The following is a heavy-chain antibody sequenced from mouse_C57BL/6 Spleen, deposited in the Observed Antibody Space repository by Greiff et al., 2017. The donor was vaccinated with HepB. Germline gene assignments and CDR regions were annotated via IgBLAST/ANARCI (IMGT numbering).Heavy chain of an antibody. J-gene: IGHJ4*01. D-gene: IGHD1-1*01. CDR2: IYPGSGNT. Sequence: QVQLQQSGPELVKPGASVKISCKASGYSFTSYYIHWVKQRPGQGLEWIGWIYPGSGNTQYNEKFKGKATLTADTSSSTAYMQLSSLTSEDSAVYYCARYITTNYAMDYWGQGTSVTVSS. CDR3: ARYITTNYAMDY. CDR1: GYSFTSYY. V-gene: IGHV1-66*01.